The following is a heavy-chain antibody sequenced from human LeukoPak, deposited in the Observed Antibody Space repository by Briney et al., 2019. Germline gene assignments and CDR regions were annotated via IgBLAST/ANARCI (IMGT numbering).Heavy chain of an antibody. J-gene: IGHJ4*02. Sequence: GASVKVSCKASGYTFTDYYMHWVRQAPGQGLEWMGWINTVSGGTSYAQKFQGRVTMTRDTSNSTAYMELSRLTSDDTAVYYCARGREVAGTVAYWGQGALVTVSS. CDR2: INTVSGGT. V-gene: IGHV1-2*02. CDR3: ARGREVAGTVAY. CDR1: GYTFTDYY. D-gene: IGHD6-19*01.